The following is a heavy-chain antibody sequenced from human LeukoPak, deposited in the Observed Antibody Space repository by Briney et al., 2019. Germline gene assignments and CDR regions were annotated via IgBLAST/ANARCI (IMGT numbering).Heavy chain of an antibody. D-gene: IGHD4-17*01. Sequence: PGGSLTLSCAASGFTFSDYYMSWIRQAPGKGLEWVSYISSSSSYTNYADFLKGRFTISRDNAKKSLYLKINSLRAEDTAVYYCARDLGGDYPVGYYYYGMDVWGQGTTVTVSS. CDR3: ARDLGGDYPVGYYYYGMDV. CDR2: ISSSSSYT. CDR1: GFTFSDYY. J-gene: IGHJ6*02. V-gene: IGHV3-11*06.